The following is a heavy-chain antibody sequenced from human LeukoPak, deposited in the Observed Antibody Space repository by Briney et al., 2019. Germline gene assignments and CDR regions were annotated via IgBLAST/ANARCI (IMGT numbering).Heavy chain of an antibody. V-gene: IGHV1-69*05. J-gene: IGHJ4*02. D-gene: IGHD4-17*01. CDR1: GGTFSSYA. CDR3: ARDRDDYGDYLYYFDY. Sequence: PVKVSCKASGGTFSSYAISWVRQAPGQGLEWMGRIIPIFGTANYAQKFQGRVTITTDESTSTAYMELSSLRSEDTAVYYCARDRDDYGDYLYYFDYWGQGTLVTVSS. CDR2: IIPIFGTA.